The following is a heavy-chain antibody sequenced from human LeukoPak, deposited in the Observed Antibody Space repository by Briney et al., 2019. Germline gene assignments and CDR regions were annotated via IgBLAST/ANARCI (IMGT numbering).Heavy chain of an antibody. CDR2: INHSGST. D-gene: IGHD2-15*01. CDR3: ARGSGGRAWYYYYYMDV. Sequence: SETLSLTCAVYGGSFSGYYWSWIRQPPGKGLEWIGEINHSGSTNYNPSLKSRVTISVDTSKNQFSLKLSSVTAADTAVYYCARGSGGRAWYYYYYMDVWGKGTTVTVSS. V-gene: IGHV4-34*01. CDR1: GGSFSGYY. J-gene: IGHJ6*03.